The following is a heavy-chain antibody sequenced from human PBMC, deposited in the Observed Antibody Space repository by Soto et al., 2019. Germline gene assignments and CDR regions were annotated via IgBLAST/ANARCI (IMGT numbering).Heavy chain of an antibody. V-gene: IGHV4-31*03. CDR2: IYYSGST. CDR1: GGSISSGGYY. D-gene: IGHD3-10*01. J-gene: IGHJ4*02. CDR3: ARVGEPGQFDY. Sequence: SETLSLTCTVSGGSISSGGYYWSWIRQHPGKGLEWIGYIYYSGSTYYNPSLKSRVTISVDTSKNQFSLKLSSVTAADTAVYYCARVGEPGQFDYWGQGTLVTVSS.